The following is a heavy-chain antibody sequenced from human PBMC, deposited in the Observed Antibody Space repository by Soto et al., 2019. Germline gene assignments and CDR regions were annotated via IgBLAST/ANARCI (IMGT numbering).Heavy chain of an antibody. V-gene: IGHV1-69*06. D-gene: IGHD3-10*01. J-gene: IGHJ3*02. CDR3: ARGVYGSGNYYTGPSAFDI. CDR2: TIPVFNTA. CDR1: GGTLSDHG. Sequence: QVQLEQSGAEVKKPGSSVKISCKASGGTLSDHGVSWLRQAPGQGLEWVGGTIPVFNTAKYAPKFQGRLTIAADKSTNIAYMELGSLRSDDTAFYYCARGVYGSGNYYTGPSAFDIWGQGTLVIVSS.